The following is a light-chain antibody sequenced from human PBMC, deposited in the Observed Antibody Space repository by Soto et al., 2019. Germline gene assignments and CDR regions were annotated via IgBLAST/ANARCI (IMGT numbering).Light chain of an antibody. J-gene: IGLJ1*01. Sequence: QSALTQPRSVSGSPGQSVTISCTGTSSDVGGYNYVSWYQQHPGKAPKLMIYDVSKRPSGVPDRFSGSKSGNTASLTISGLQAEDEADYYCCSYAGSYSYAFATGTKLTVL. CDR3: CSYAGSYSYA. V-gene: IGLV2-11*01. CDR1: SSDVGGYNY. CDR2: DVS.